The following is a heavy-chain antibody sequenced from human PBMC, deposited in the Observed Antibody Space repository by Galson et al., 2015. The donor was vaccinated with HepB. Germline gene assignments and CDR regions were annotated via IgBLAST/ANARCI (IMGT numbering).Heavy chain of an antibody. J-gene: IGHJ4*02. CDR2: ISGSGGST. CDR3: AKGAKGYSSSWAVADY. CDR1: GFTFSSSV. V-gene: IGHV3-23*01. D-gene: IGHD6-13*01. Sequence: SLRLSCAASGFTFSSSVMSWVRQAPGKGLEWVSAISGSGGSTYYADSVKGRFTISRDNSKNTLYLQMNSLRAEDTAVYYCAKGAKGYSSSWAVADYWGQGTLVTVSS.